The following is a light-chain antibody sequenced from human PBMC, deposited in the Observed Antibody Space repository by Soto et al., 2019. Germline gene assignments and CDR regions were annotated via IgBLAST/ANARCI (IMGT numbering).Light chain of an antibody. CDR3: QQSFIPPYT. Sequence: DIQMTQSPSSLSASVGDRVTITCRASQSLSSRLTWYQQKPGEAPKLLIYETSNLRSGVPSMFSGSGSDTEFTLTSTSLLSEDVATYYCQQSFIPPYTFGQGTKLEIK. V-gene: IGKV1-39*01. J-gene: IGKJ2*01. CDR1: QSLSSR. CDR2: ETS.